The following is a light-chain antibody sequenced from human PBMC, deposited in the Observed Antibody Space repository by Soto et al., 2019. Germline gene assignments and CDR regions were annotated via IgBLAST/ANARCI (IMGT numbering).Light chain of an antibody. CDR1: QSLSSGY. Sequence: EIVLTQSPGTLSLSPGERVTRSCRASQSLSSGYLAWYQQKFGQAPRLLIYDASRRATGTPERFSGSGSGTDFTLTINRLEPEDFAVYYCQQYGSSPTFGLGTKVDIK. CDR3: QQYGSSPT. CDR2: DAS. J-gene: IGKJ1*01. V-gene: IGKV3-20*01.